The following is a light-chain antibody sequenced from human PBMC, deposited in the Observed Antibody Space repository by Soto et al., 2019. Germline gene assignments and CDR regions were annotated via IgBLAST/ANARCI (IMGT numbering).Light chain of an antibody. CDR2: EAS. CDR3: QQRSSRSCT. CDR1: QSVSIY. Sequence: SPEERATLSCSASQSVSIYLAWYQQKPGQSPRLLICEASNGATNIPARFSGSGSGTYFTLTISSLHPEDFAVYYCQQRSSRSCTFGQGTTVDMK. J-gene: IGKJ1*01. V-gene: IGKV3-11*01.